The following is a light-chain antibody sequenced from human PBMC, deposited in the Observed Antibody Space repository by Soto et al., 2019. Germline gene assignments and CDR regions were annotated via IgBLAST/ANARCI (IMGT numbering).Light chain of an antibody. CDR1: EGLTNSY. J-gene: IGKJ1*01. Sequence: EIVLTQSPATLSLSPGERASPSCRASEGLTNSYLTWYQQKPGQAPSLLIYGASRRATGIPDRFSGSGPGTEFTLTVDRLEPEDFAVYYCNQYGSSPQTFGRGTKVDIK. CDR2: GAS. CDR3: NQYGSSPQT. V-gene: IGKV3-20*01.